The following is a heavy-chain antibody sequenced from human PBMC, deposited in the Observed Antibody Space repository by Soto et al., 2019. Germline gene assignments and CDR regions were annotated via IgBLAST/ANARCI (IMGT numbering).Heavy chain of an antibody. V-gene: IGHV3-23*01. CDR1: GFTFSSYA. Sequence: GGSLRLSCAASGFTFSSYAMSWVRQAPGEGLKWVSSLNGGGGSTYYADSVKGRFSISRDNSQNTLYLQMNSLRAEDTAIYYCAKCFCRSATCYVDSWGQGTLVTVSS. CDR3: AKCFCRSATCYVDS. CDR2: LNGGGGST. D-gene: IGHD2-2*01. J-gene: IGHJ4*02.